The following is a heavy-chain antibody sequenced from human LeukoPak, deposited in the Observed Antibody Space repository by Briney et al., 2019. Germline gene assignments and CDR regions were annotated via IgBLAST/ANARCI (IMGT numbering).Heavy chain of an antibody. V-gene: IGHV3-30-3*01. Sequence: GSLRLSCAASGFSFSSYAMHWVRQAPGKGLEWVAVISYDGSNKYYADSVKGRFTISRDNSKNTLYLQMNSLRAEDTAVYYCAKDGLQYYYDSSGYYVHWGQGTLVTVSS. CDR3: AKDGLQYYYDSSGYYVH. D-gene: IGHD3-22*01. CDR1: GFSFSSYA. J-gene: IGHJ4*02. CDR2: ISYDGSNK.